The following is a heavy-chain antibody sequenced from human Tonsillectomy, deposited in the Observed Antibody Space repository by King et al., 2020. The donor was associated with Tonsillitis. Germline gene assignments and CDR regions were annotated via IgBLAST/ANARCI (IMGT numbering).Heavy chain of an antibody. J-gene: IGHJ3*02. CDR2: ISTSSGYT. D-gene: IGHD6-19*01. Sequence: VQLVESGGGLVKPGGSLRLSCAASGFTFSDYYMTWIRQAPGKGLEWVSYISTSSGYTNYADSMKGRFTISRDIAKNSLYLQMNSLRADDTAVYYCARSREQWLATSAFDIWGQGTMVTVSS. CDR3: ARSREQWLATSAFDI. V-gene: IGHV3-11*05. CDR1: GFTFSDYY.